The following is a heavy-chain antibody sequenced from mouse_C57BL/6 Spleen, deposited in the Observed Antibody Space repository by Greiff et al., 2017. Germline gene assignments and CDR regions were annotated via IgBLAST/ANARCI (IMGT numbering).Heavy chain of an antibody. CDR2: IDPANGNA. D-gene: IGHD1-1*01. J-gene: IGHJ3*01. Sequence: EVQLQESVAELVRPGASVKLSCTASGFNIKNTYMHWVKQRPGQGLEWIGRIDPANGNAKYAPKFKGKATITADTSSNTAYMQLSSLTSEDTAIYYCASLYYGNYWFAYWGQGTLVTVSA. CDR1: GFNIKNTY. V-gene: IGHV14-3*01. CDR3: ASLYYGNYWFAY.